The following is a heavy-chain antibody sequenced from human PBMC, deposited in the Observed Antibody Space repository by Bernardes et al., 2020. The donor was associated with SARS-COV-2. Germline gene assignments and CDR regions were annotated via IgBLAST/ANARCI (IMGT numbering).Heavy chain of an antibody. CDR3: ARARLRFSIFDAFDI. CDR1: GLTFGGYW. CDR2: INGDGMST. Sequence: GGSLRLSCVGSGLTFGGYWMHWVRQVPGKGLAWVSRINGDGMSTSYADSVEGRFTVSRDNAKNTLSLEMNSVRDDDTGVYYCARARLRFSIFDAFDIWGQGTPVIVSS. D-gene: IGHD3-3*01. J-gene: IGHJ3*02. V-gene: IGHV3-74*01.